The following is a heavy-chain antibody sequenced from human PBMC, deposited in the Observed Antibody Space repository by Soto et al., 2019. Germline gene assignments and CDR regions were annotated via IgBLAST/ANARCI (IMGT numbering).Heavy chain of an antibody. CDR3: ARGGTIAVTTVGDY. CDR1: GFTFRSYN. J-gene: IGHJ4*01. CDR2: ISSSSSTI. Sequence: DVQLVESGGGLVQPGGSLRLSCAASGFTFRSYNMNLVRQAPGNGLDWLSYISSSSSTIYYADSVKGRFTISRDNAKNSLYLQMNSRGDDDTAMYYCARGGTIAVTTVGDYWGQGTLVTVSS. V-gene: IGHV3-48*02. D-gene: IGHD4-17*01.